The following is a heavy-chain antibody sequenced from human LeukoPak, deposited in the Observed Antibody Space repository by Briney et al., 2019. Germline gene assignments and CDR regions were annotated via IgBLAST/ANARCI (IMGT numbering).Heavy chain of an antibody. D-gene: IGHD3-10*01. CDR2: ISGSGGST. Sequence: PGGSLRLSCAASGFTFSSYAVSWVRQAPGKGLEWVSGISGSGGSTYYADSVKGRFTISRDNAKNSLYLQMNSLRAEDTAVYYCARAALLWPYYFDYWGQGTLVTVSS. CDR1: GFTFSSYA. V-gene: IGHV3-23*01. J-gene: IGHJ4*02. CDR3: ARAALLWPYYFDY.